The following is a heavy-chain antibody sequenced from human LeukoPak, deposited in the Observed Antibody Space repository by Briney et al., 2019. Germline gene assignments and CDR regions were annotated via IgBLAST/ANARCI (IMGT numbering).Heavy chain of an antibody. CDR1: GGSFSGYY. D-gene: IGHD2-15*01. V-gene: IGHV4-34*09. J-gene: IGHJ5*02. CDR3: ARSVCSGGSCYDWFDP. CDR2: INHSGST. Sequence: SETLSLTCAVYGGSFSGYYWSWIRQPPGKGLEWIGEINHSGSTYYNPSLKSRVTISVDTSKNQFSLKLSSVTAADTAVYYCARSVCSGGSCYDWFDPWGQGTLVTVSS.